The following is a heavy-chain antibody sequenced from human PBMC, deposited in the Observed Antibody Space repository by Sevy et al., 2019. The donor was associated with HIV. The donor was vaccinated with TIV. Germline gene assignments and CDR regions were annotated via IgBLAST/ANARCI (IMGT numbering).Heavy chain of an antibody. CDR1: GGSISSGGYY. CDR3: ARDKGRGYSYGLFDY. V-gene: IGHV4-31*03. J-gene: IGHJ4*02. CDR2: MYYSGST. D-gene: IGHD5-18*01. Sequence: SETLSLTCTVSGGSISSGGYYWSWIRQHPGKGLEWIGYMYYSGSTYYNPSLKSRVTISVDTSKNQFSLKLSSVTAADTAVYYCARDKGRGYSYGLFDYWGQGTLVTVSS.